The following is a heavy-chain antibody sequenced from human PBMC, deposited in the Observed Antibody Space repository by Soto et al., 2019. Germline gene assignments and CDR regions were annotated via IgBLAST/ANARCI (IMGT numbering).Heavy chain of an antibody. CDR1: GFTFSDYY. CDR3: ASTWIQLWAPFDY. D-gene: IGHD5-18*01. CDR2: IGSSGTDT. Sequence: GGSLRLSCVASGFTFSDYYMSWIRQAPGKGLEWVSYIGSSGTDTKYADSVKGRFTISRDNAKNSLYLQMNSLRAEDTAVYYCASTWIQLWAPFDYWGQGTLVTVSS. V-gene: IGHV3-11*06. J-gene: IGHJ4*02.